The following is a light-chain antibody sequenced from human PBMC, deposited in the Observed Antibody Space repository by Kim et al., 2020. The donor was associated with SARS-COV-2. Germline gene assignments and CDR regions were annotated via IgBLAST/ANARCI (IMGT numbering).Light chain of an antibody. J-gene: IGLJ3*02. V-gene: IGLV3-27*01. CDR1: ILTNYY. Sequence: SYELTQPSSVSVSPGQTARITCSGDILTNYYTRWFQQRPGQAPLLVIYKDSERPSGVPERFSGSSSGTIVTLTITGAQVEDEADYFCYSATDKSLVFVGGTQLTVL. CDR3: YSATDKSLV. CDR2: KDS.